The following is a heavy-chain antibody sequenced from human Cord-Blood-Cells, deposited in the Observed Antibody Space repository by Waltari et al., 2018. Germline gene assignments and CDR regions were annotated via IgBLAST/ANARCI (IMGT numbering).Heavy chain of an antibody. CDR1: GLTVSSTY. J-gene: IGHJ4*02. V-gene: IGHV3-53*02. CDR2: IYSGGST. CDR3: ARDYSSSSS. D-gene: IGHD6-6*01. Sequence: EVQLVETGGGLIQPGGCLRLSCAAAGLTVSSTYMSWVRQAPGKGLEWVSVIYSGGSTYYADSVKGRFTISRDNSKNTLYLQMNSLRAEDTAVYYCARDYSSSSSWGQGTLVTVSS.